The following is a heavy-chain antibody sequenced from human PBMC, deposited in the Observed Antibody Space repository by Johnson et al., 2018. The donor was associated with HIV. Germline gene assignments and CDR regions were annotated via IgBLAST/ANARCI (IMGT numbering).Heavy chain of an antibody. CDR2: INWNGGST. J-gene: IGHJ3*02. CDR3: ANYAGLGAFDI. V-gene: IGHV3-20*04. D-gene: IGHD1-7*01. CDR1: GFTFDDYG. Sequence: VQLVESGGGVVRPGGSLRLSCAASGFTFDDYGMSWGRHAPGKGLEWVSGINWNGGSTYYADSVQGRFTLSRDNSKNTLHLQMNSLRAEDTAVYYCANYAGLGAFDIWGQGTMVTVSS.